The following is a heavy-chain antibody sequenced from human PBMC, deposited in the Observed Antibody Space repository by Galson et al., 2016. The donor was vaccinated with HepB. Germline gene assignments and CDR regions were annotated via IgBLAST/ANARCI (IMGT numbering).Heavy chain of an antibody. CDR2: MSYDGNIK. V-gene: IGHV3-30-3*01. Sequence: SLRLSCAASGFTFSAYAMHWVRQAPGKGLEWLAVMSYDGNIKQYADSVKGRFTISRHNSEKTMYLQMNSLRGDDTAVYYCARDGRPTASWHYFDYWGQGTLVTVSS. J-gene: IGHJ4*02. CDR3: ARDGRPTASWHYFDY. D-gene: IGHD2-2*01. CDR1: GFTFSAYA.